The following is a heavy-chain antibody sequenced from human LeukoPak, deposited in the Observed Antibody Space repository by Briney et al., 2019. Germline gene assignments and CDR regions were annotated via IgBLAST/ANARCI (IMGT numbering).Heavy chain of an antibody. CDR1: GGSISSSSYY. D-gene: IGHD4-23*01. CDR3: ARDYGGSLGY. Sequence: SETLSLTCTVSGGSISSSSYYWGWIRQPPGKGLEWIGSIYYSGSTYYNPSLKSRVTISVDTSKNQFSLKLSSVTAADTAVYYCARDYGGSLGYWGQGTLVTVSS. J-gene: IGHJ4*02. CDR2: IYYSGST. V-gene: IGHV4-39*07.